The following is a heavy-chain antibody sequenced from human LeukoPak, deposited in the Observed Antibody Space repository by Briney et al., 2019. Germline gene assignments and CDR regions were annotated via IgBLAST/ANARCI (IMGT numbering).Heavy chain of an antibody. CDR1: GGSFSGYY. V-gene: IGHV4-59*01. D-gene: IGHD3-22*01. CDR3: ARGLSGYYYRNYYFDY. CDR2: IYYSGST. Sequence: SETLSLTCAVYGGSFSGYYWSWIRQPPGKGLEWIGYIYYSGSTNYNPSLKSRVAISVDTSKNQFSLKLSSVTAADTAVYYCARGLSGYYYRNYYFDYWGQGTLVTVSS. J-gene: IGHJ4*02.